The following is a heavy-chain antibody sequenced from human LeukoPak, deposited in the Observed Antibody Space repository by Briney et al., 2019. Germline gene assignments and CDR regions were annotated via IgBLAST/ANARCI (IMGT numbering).Heavy chain of an antibody. CDR1: GGSISSYY. J-gene: IGHJ1*01. V-gene: IGHV4-59*01. CDR3: ARGGLGYCTNGVCYPGYFQH. CDR2: IYYSGST. Sequence: SETLSLTCTVSGGSISSYYWSWIRQPPGKGLEWIGYIYYSGSTNYNPSLKSRVTISVDTSKNQFSRKLSSVTAADTAVYYCARGGLGYCTNGVCYPGYFQHWGQGTLVTVSS. D-gene: IGHD2-8*01.